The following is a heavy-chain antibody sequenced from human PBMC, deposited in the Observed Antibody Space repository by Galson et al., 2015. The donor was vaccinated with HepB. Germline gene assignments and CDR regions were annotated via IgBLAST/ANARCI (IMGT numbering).Heavy chain of an antibody. CDR1: GFTFSSYG. D-gene: IGHD1-26*01. J-gene: IGHJ6*02. CDR2: LSSSGGNT. Sequence: SLRLSCAASGFTFSSYGMHWVRQAPRKGLEWVSSLSSSGGNTYYADSVKGRFTISRDSSENTLYLQMNSLRAEDTALYYCAKEVSLGAAAGRWEFYYGMDVWGQGTTVTVSS. V-gene: IGHV3-23*01. CDR3: AKEVSLGAAAGRWEFYYGMDV.